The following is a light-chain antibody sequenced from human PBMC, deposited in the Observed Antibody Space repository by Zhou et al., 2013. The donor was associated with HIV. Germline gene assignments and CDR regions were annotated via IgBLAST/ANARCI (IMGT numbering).Light chain of an antibody. CDR2: AAS. Sequence: DVQMTQSPSSVSASVGDRVTITCRASQDISSWLAWYQQKPGKAPKLLIYAASSLQSGVPSRFSGSESGTDFTLTISSLQPEDFATYYCQQSYRTLWLTFGGGTKVEIK. V-gene: IGKV1-12*01. CDR3: QQSYRTLWLT. CDR1: QDISSW. J-gene: IGKJ4*01.